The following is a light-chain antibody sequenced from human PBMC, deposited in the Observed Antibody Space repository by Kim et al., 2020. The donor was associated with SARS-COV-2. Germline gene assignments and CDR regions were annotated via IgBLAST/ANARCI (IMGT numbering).Light chain of an antibody. V-gene: IGLV1-44*01. Sequence: VLTQPPSASGTPGQRVTISCSGSSSNIGNNTVNWYKQLPGTAPRLLIYSNDERPSGVPDRFSGSKSGTSASLAISGLQSEDEANYYCAAWDDSLNGWVFGGGTQLTVL. CDR1: SSNIGNNT. CDR3: AAWDDSLNGWV. CDR2: SND. J-gene: IGLJ3*02.